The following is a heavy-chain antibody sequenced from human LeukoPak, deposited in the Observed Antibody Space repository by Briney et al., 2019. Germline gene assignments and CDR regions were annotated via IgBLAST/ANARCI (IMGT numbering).Heavy chain of an antibody. CDR1: GFTFSSYA. V-gene: IGHV3-23*01. CDR2: ISGSGGST. CDR3: AKDTIFGVVTPNFDY. D-gene: IGHD3-3*01. Sequence: GSLRLSCAASGFTFSSYAMSWVRQAPGKGLEWVSAISGSGGSTYYADSVKGRFTISRDNSKNTLYLQMNSLRAEDTAVYYCAKDTIFGVVTPNFDYWGQGTLVTVSS. J-gene: IGHJ4*02.